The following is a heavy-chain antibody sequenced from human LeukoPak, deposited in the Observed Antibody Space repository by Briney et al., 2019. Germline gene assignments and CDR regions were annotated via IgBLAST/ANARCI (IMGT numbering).Heavy chain of an antibody. Sequence: GGSLRLSCAASGFTVGTNYMSWVRQAPGNGLEWVSVIYTGGNTYYADSVEGRFTISRDNSKNTLYLQMSSLRAEDTAVYYCARDGRYFDSSGYYLYDWGQGTLVTVSS. CDR3: ARDGRYFDSSGYYLYD. CDR1: GFTVGTNY. D-gene: IGHD3-22*01. V-gene: IGHV3-66*01. CDR2: IYTGGNT. J-gene: IGHJ4*02.